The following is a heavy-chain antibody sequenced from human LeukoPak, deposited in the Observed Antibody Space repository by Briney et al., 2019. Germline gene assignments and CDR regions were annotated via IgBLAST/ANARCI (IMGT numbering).Heavy chain of an antibody. V-gene: IGHV4-34*01. CDR1: GGSFSGYY. CDR3: ARDLGIAAAGPVDY. CDR2: INHSGST. Sequence: SETLSLTCAVYGGSFSGYYWSWIRQPPGKGLEWIGEINHSGSTNYNPSLKSRVTISVDTSKNQFSLKLSSVTAADTAVYYCARDLGIAAAGPVDYWGQGTLVTVSS. J-gene: IGHJ4*02. D-gene: IGHD6-13*01.